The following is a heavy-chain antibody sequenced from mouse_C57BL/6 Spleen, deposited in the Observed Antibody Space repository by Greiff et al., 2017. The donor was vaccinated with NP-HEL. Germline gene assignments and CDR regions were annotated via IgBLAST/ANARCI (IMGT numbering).Heavy chain of an antibody. CDR3: ARRADGYYGDWFAY. Sequence: EVQLQQSGPELVKPGASVKISCKASGYTFTDYYMNWVKQSHGKSLEWIGDINPNNGGTSYNQKFKGKATLTVDKSSSTAYMELRSLTSEDSAVYYCARRADGYYGDWFAYWGQGTLVTVSA. J-gene: IGHJ3*01. V-gene: IGHV1-26*01. CDR1: GYTFTDYY. CDR2: INPNNGGT. D-gene: IGHD2-3*01.